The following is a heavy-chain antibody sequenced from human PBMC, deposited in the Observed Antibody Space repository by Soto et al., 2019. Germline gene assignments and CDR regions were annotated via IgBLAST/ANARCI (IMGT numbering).Heavy chain of an antibody. CDR3: ARPRYDGSGTPFDH. CDR1: GFTFSSYW. CDR2: INGDGETA. D-gene: IGHD3-22*01. J-gene: IGHJ4*02. Sequence: EVQLVESGGGLVQPGGSLRLSCAASGFTFSSYWMHWVRQAPGQGLVWVSGINGDGETATYADSVRGRFIISRDNAKNILYLQMNSLTAEDTAVYYCARPRYDGSGTPFDHWGQGSLVTVSS. V-gene: IGHV3-74*01.